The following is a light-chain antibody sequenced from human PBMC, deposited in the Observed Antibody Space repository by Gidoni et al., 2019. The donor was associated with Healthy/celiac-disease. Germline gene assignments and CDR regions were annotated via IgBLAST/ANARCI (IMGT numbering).Light chain of an antibody. CDR1: QSVLYSSNNKNY. Sequence: IVMTQSPDYQAVSLGERATINCKSSQSVLYSSNNKNYLAWYQQKPGQPPKLLIYWASTRESGVPDRLSGSGSGTDFTLTISSLQAEDVAVYYCQEYYSTPQLSFGGGTKVEIK. V-gene: IGKV4-1*01. CDR2: WAS. J-gene: IGKJ4*01. CDR3: QEYYSTPQLS.